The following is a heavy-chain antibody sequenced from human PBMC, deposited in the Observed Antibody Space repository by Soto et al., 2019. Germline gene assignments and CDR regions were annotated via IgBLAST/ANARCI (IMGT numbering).Heavy chain of an antibody. CDR1: GGSLSDPS. Sequence: QVQLQQWGAGLLRPSEPLSLACNPYGGSLSDPSWSWIRQSPGGEREWIGDIDRRGKTNYSPSFKSRVNISVDPSKNELAWRLRSVTATATALYFCARQRRRMIRGGFARWGQG. J-gene: IGHJ4*02. CDR3: ARQRRRMIRGGFAR. CDR2: IDRRGKT. D-gene: IGHD3-10*01. V-gene: IGHV4-34*02.